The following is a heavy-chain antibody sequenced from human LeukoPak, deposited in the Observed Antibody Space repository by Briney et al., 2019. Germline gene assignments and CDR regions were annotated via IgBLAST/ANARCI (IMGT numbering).Heavy chain of an antibody. CDR3: ANHCRGGSCYFNY. Sequence: GGSLRLSCAASGFTFSSYAMSWVRQAPGKGLEWVSAISGSGGSTYYADSVKGRFTISRDNSKNTLYLQMNSLRAEDTAVYYCANHCRGGSCYFNYWGQGTLVTVSS. J-gene: IGHJ4*02. CDR1: GFTFSSYA. D-gene: IGHD2-15*01. CDR2: ISGSGGST. V-gene: IGHV3-23*01.